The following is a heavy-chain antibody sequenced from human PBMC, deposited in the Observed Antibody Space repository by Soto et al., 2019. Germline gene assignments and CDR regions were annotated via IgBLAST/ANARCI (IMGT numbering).Heavy chain of an antibody. D-gene: IGHD3-3*01. CDR1: GGSISSGDYY. CDR3: ARGCLPRARELWSGYYPWYANWFDP. V-gene: IGHV4-30-4*01. CDR2: IYYSGST. J-gene: IGHJ5*02. Sequence: SETLSLTCTVSGGSISSGDYYWSWIRQPPGKGLEWIGYIYYSGSTYYNPSLKSRVTISVDTSKNQFSLNLSSVAAADTAVYYCARGCLPRARELWSGYYPWYANWFDPWGQGTLVTVSS.